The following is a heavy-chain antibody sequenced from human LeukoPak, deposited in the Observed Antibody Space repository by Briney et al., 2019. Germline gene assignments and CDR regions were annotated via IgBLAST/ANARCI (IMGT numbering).Heavy chain of an antibody. D-gene: IGHD3-22*01. J-gene: IGHJ4*02. CDR2: MNPNSGNT. Sequence: ASVKVSCKASGYTFTSYDINWVRQATGQGLEWVGWMNPNSGNTGYAQKFQGRITMTRNTSISTAYMELSSLRSEDTAVYYCARAASGGYYYDSSGYYPLLDWGQGTLVTVSS. V-gene: IGHV1-8*01. CDR1: GYTFTSYD. CDR3: ARAASGGYYYDSSGYYPLLD.